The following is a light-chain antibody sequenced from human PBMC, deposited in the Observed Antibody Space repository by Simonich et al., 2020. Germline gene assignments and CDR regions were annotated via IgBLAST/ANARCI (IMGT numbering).Light chain of an antibody. Sequence: QPVLTQPPSASASLGASVTLTCTLSSGYSNYKVDWYQQRPGKGPRFVMRVGTGGMVGSKGNGIPVRFSVLGSGLNRYLTIKNIQEEDESDYHCGADHGSGSNFVVVFGGGTKLTVL. CDR3: GADHGSGSNFVVV. V-gene: IGLV9-49*01. CDR2: VGTGGMVG. CDR1: SGYSNYK. J-gene: IGLJ2*01.